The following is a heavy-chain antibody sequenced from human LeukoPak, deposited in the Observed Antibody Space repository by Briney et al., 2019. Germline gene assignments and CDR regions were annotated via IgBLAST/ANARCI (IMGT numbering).Heavy chain of an antibody. V-gene: IGHV3-11*01. CDR2: ISSSGSTI. Sequence: PGGSLRLSCAASGFTFSDYYMSWIRQAPGKGLEWVSYISSSGSTIYYADSVKGRFTISRDNAKNSLYLQMNSLRAEDTAVYYCARAYCGGDCYSISPFDYWAREPWSPSPQ. CDR3: ARAYCGGDCYSISPFDY. D-gene: IGHD2-21*02. J-gene: IGHJ4*02. CDR1: GFTFSDYY.